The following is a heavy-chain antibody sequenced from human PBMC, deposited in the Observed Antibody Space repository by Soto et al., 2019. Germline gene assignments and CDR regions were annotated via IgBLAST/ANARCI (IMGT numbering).Heavy chain of an antibody. J-gene: IGHJ4*02. CDR2: INRDGSEK. CDR1: GFTFSNYW. D-gene: IGHD3-22*01. V-gene: IGHV3-7*03. Sequence: SGGSLRLSCVASGFTFSNYWMSWVRQAPGKGLQRVANINRDGSEKYYVDSLKGRFTISRDNAENSLYLEMNTLRAEDTAVYYCARAPDGSGSYYYFDHWGQGTLVTVSS. CDR3: ARAPDGSGSYYYFDH.